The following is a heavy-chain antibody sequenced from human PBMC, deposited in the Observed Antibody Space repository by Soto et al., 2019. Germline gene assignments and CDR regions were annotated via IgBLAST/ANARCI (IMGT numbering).Heavy chain of an antibody. J-gene: IGHJ4*02. CDR3: ARGRGSTGYLGREHYFDY. CDR1: GFSVTNNY. Sequence: EVQVVESGGGLVQPGGSLRLSCAATGFSVTNNYMNWVRQAPGKGLERVSSIDIGGNTYYADSVKGRFTISRDNSRNTMYLHMNSMRAEDTAVYYCARGRGSTGYLGREHYFDYWGQGALVSDSP. CDR2: IDIGGNT. D-gene: IGHD2-2*01. V-gene: IGHV3-66*01.